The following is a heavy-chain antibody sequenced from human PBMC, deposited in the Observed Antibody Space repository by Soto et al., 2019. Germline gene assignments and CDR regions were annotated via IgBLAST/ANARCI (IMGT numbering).Heavy chain of an antibody. D-gene: IGHD6-19*01. J-gene: IGHJ4*02. CDR1: GFTFSSYA. Sequence: EVQLLESGGGLVQPGGSLRLSCAASGFTFSSYAMSWVRQAPGKGLEWVSAISGSGGSTYYADSVKGRFTISRDNSKNTLYLQXNSLRAEDTAVYYCAKKXGXXSGWYGYFDYWGQGTLVTVSS. V-gene: IGHV3-23*01. CDR3: AKKXGXXSGWYGYFDY. CDR2: ISGSGGST.